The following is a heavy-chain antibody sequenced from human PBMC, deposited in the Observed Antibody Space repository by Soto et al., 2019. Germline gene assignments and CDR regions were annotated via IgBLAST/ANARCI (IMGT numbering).Heavy chain of an antibody. CDR1: GFSFRSDS. D-gene: IGHD1-26*01. Sequence: GGALILSCATSGFSFRSDSMSWCRQSPGKGLEWVSAISDGGDRIYYVDSVKGRFTISRDNSKNKLYLQMDSLRAEDTAVYHCVILDRGKFYYWGQGNLVPVSS. J-gene: IGHJ4*02. CDR3: VILDRGKFYY. CDR2: ISDGGDRI. V-gene: IGHV3-23*01.